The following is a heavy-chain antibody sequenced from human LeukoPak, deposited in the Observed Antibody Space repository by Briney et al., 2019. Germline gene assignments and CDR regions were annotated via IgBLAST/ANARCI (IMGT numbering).Heavy chain of an antibody. CDR3: ARKISYISVFDY. Sequence: SQTLSLTCTVSGGSINNNNYYWSWIRQPPGQGLEWIGYISDSGSTNYNPFLKSRITISGDTPGNQVSLKLSSVTAADTAVYYCARKISYISVFDYWGQGTLVTVSS. CDR2: ISDSGST. J-gene: IGHJ4*02. V-gene: IGHV4-61*01. CDR1: GGSINNNNYY. D-gene: IGHD2-15*01.